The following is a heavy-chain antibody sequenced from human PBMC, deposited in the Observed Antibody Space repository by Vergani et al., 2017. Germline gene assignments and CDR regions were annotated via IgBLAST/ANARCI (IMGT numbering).Heavy chain of an antibody. V-gene: IGHV5-10-1*03. CDR2: IDTSDSYT. Sequence: DVQLVQSGAEVKKPGESLRISCKGSGYSFTSYWISWVRQMPGKGLEWMGRIDTSDSYTNYSPSFQGHVTISADKSISTAYLQWSSLKASDTAMYYGARVGWSYYDSSGYYYAPGGWFDPWGQGTLVTVSS. J-gene: IGHJ5*02. CDR1: GYSFTSYW. CDR3: ARVGWSYYDSSGYYYAPGGWFDP. D-gene: IGHD3-22*01.